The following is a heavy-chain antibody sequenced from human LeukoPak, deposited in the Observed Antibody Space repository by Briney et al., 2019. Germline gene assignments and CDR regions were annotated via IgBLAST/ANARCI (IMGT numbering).Heavy chain of an antibody. V-gene: IGHV4-59*01. Sequence: SETLSLTCNVSGGSISGYHWSWIRQPPGKGLEWLGYIYYSGSSNYNPSLKSRVTISADTSKNQFSLKLSSATAADTAVYYCARVPRSYYYYYYMDVWGKGTTVTVSS. CDR2: IYYSGSS. CDR1: GGSISGYH. J-gene: IGHJ6*03. CDR3: ARVPRSYYYYYYMDV.